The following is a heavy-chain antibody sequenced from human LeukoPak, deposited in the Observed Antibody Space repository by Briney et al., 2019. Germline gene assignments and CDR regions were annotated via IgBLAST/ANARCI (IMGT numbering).Heavy chain of an antibody. CDR2: IYYSGST. V-gene: IGHV4-59*01. CDR3: AGTYYDFWSGYQDAYYGMDV. J-gene: IGHJ6*02. D-gene: IGHD3-3*01. Sequence: SETLSLTCTVSGGSISSYYWSWIRQPPGKGLEWIGYIYYSGSTNYNPSLKSRVTISVDTSKNQFSLKLSSVTAADTAVYYCAGTYYDFWSGYQDAYYGMDVWAKGPRSPSP. CDR1: GGSISSYY.